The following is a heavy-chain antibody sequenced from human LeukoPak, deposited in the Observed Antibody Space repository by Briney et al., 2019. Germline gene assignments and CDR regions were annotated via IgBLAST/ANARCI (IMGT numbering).Heavy chain of an antibody. J-gene: IGHJ6*02. Sequence: SETLSLTCTVSGGSINSYYWSWIRQPAGKGLEWIGRISTSGNTNYNPSLKSRVTMSIDTSENQFSLKLSSVTAADTAVYYCAREGAKRIFGMVYFYGMDVWGQGTTVTVSS. V-gene: IGHV4-4*07. CDR3: AREGAKRIFGMVYFYGMDV. CDR1: GGSINSYY. CDR2: ISTSGNT. D-gene: IGHD3-3*01.